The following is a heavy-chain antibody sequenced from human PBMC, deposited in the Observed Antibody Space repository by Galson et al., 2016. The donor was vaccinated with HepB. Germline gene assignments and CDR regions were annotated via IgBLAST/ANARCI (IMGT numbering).Heavy chain of an antibody. D-gene: IGHD3-3*01. V-gene: IGHV3-23*01. CDR1: GFTFSSHV. Sequence: SLRLSCAASGFTFSSHVMSWVRQAPGKGLEWVSAMSASADRTTYAGSGEGRFTISRDNSRNTLYLEMHSLRAEDTALYYCAKNDFWSGYPPYFYYGMDVWGQGTPVTVSS. CDR2: MSASADRT. J-gene: IGHJ6*02. CDR3: AKNDFWSGYPPYFYYGMDV.